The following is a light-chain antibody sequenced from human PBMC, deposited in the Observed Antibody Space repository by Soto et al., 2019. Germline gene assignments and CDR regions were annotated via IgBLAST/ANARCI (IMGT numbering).Light chain of an antibody. Sequence: QSALTQSPSASGSPGQSVTISCTGTSSDIGGYNSVSWYQQHPGKAPKVMIYDVTKRPSGVPDRFSGSKSGTSASLAISGLRSEDEADYYCAAWHDSLSGVIFGGGTKLTVL. J-gene: IGLJ2*01. CDR2: DVT. V-gene: IGLV2-8*01. CDR1: SSDIGGYNS. CDR3: AAWHDSLSGVI.